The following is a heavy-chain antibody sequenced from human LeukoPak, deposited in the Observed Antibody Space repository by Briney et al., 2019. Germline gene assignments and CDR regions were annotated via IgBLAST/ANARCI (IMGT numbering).Heavy chain of an antibody. Sequence: GGSLRLSCAASGFTFSSYSMNWVRQAPGKGLEWVSFISSSSSTIYYADSAKGRFTISRDNAKNSLYLQMNSLRAEDTAVYYCARDRGGSYSAIDYWGQGTLVTDSS. CDR2: ISSSSSTI. V-gene: IGHV3-48*04. CDR3: ARDRGGSYSAIDY. J-gene: IGHJ4*02. D-gene: IGHD1-26*01. CDR1: GFTFSSYS.